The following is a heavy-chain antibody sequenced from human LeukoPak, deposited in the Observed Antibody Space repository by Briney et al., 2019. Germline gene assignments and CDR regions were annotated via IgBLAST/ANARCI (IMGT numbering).Heavy chain of an antibody. CDR1: GGSFSGYY. Sequence: PSETLSLTCTVYGGSFSGYYWSWIRQPPGKGLEWIGEINHSGSTNYNPSLKSRVTISVDTSKNQFSLKLSSVTAADTAVYYCAFIAAAGNYWGQGTLVTVSS. CDR3: AFIAAAGNY. D-gene: IGHD6-13*01. CDR2: INHSGST. V-gene: IGHV4-34*01. J-gene: IGHJ4*02.